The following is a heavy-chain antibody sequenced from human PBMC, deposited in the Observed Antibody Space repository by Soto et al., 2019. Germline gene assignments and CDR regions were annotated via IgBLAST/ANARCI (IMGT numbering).Heavy chain of an antibody. CDR1: GFSLSTSGVG. V-gene: IGHV2-5*02. J-gene: IGHJ4*02. CDR3: AHRPAYAISTVYDPFDY. D-gene: IGHD3-9*01. CDR2: IYWDDGK. Sequence: QITLKESGPTLVKPTQTLTLTCTFSGFSLSTSGVGVAWIRQPPGKALEWLALIYWDDGKRYSPSLKTRLNITTDTSKNQVVLTLTNVDPVDTATYYCAHRPAYAISTVYDPFDYWGEGSLVTVSS.